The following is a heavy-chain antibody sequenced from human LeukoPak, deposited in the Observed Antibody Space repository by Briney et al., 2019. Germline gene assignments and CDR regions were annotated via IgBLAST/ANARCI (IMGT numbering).Heavy chain of an antibody. Sequence: ASETLSLTCTVSGGSISSYYWSWIRQPAGKGLEWIGRIYTSGSTNYNPSLKSRVTMSVDTSKNQFSLKLNSVTAADTALYYCARDYTMTHAFDIWGQGTLVTVSS. D-gene: IGHD3-22*01. V-gene: IGHV4-4*07. J-gene: IGHJ3*02. CDR2: IYTSGST. CDR1: GGSISSYY. CDR3: ARDYTMTHAFDI.